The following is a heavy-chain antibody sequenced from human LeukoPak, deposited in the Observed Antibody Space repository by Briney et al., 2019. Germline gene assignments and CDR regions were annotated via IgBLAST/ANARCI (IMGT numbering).Heavy chain of an antibody. CDR3: AKVLRGCGDDCYPSRDAFDI. J-gene: IGHJ3*02. CDR1: GFTVSSNY. V-gene: IGHV3-23*01. Sequence: QTGGSLRLSCAASGFTVSSNYMSWVRQAPGKGLEWVSAISGSGGSTYYADSVKGRFTISRDNSKNTLYLQMNSLRAEDTAVYYCAKVLRGCGDDCYPSRDAFDIWGQGTMVTVSS. D-gene: IGHD2-21*01. CDR2: ISGSGGST.